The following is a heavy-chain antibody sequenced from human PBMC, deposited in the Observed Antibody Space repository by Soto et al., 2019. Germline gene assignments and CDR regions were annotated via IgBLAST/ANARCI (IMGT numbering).Heavy chain of an antibody. J-gene: IGHJ4*02. CDR3: ARGRYGSGVFGY. Sequence: ESGGGLVQPGGSLRLSCAASGFTFSSYDMHWVRQATGKGLEWVSAIGTAGDTYYPGSVKGRFTISRENAKNSLYLQMNSLRAEDTAVYYCARGRYGSGVFGYWGQGTLVTVSS. D-gene: IGHD3-10*01. CDR1: GFTFSSYD. V-gene: IGHV3-13*01. CDR2: IGTAGDT.